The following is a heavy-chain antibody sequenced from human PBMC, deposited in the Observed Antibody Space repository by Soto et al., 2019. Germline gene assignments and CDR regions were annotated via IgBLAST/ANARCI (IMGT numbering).Heavy chain of an antibody. J-gene: IGHJ5*02. CDR1: GFSVSSNY. CDR2: LCSGANT. D-gene: IGHD1-26*01. V-gene: IGHV3-66*01. Sequence: PGGSLRLSCAVSGFSVSSNYMSWVCQAPGKGLEWVSILCSGANTHNADSVRGTFTISRDNSKNTLYLQTNSLRAEDTAVYYCAREGGSLNWFDPWGQGTLVTVPQ. CDR3: AREGGSLNWFDP.